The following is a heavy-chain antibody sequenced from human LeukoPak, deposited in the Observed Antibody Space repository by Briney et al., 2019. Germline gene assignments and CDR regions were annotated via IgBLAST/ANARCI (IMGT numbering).Heavy chain of an antibody. CDR1: GFTFSSYW. Sequence: PGGSLRLSCAASGFTFSSYWMHWVRQAPGKGLEWVAMISYDGSGTHYADSVKGRFSISRDNSKNTLYLQMNSLESEDTAVYYCAKDYYGSGSSSCGMDVWGQGTTVTVSS. J-gene: IGHJ6*02. D-gene: IGHD3-10*01. CDR2: ISYDGSGT. V-gene: IGHV3-30*18. CDR3: AKDYYGSGSSSCGMDV.